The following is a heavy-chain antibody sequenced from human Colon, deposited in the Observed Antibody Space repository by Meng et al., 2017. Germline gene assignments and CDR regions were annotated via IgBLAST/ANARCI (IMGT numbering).Heavy chain of an antibody. D-gene: IGHD4-17*01. J-gene: IGHJ5*02. V-gene: IGHV4-30-4*01. CDR3: ARDRKHYGERGWFDP. CDR1: GGSISSGDYY. Sequence: QVQLQDPGPGLVQPSQTLSLPCTVSGGSISSGDYYWSWIRQPPGKGLEWIGYIYYSGSTYSNASLKSRVTISIDRSKNQFSLKLSSVTAADTAVYYCARDRKHYGERGWFDPWGQGTLVTVSS. CDR2: IYYSGST.